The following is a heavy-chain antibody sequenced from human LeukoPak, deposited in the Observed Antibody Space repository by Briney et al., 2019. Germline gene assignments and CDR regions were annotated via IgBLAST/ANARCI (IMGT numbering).Heavy chain of an antibody. Sequence: PSETLSLTCAVYGGSFSGYYWSWIRQPPGKGLEWIGEINHSGSTNYNPSLKSRVTISVDTSKNQFSLKLSSVTAADTAVYYCARHDDPGAMIVVVRNAFDIWGQGTMVTVSS. CDR1: GGSFSGYY. J-gene: IGHJ3*02. CDR2: INHSGST. V-gene: IGHV4-34*01. D-gene: IGHD3-22*01. CDR3: ARHDDPGAMIVVVRNAFDI.